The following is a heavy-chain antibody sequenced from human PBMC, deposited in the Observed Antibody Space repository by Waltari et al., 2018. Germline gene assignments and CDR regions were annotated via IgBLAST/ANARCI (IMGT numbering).Heavy chain of an antibody. CDR3: AREGIQLWLLRYYYYGMDV. CDR2: IYYSGST. D-gene: IGHD5-18*01. J-gene: IGHJ6*02. V-gene: IGHV4-39*07. Sequence: QLQLQESGPGLVKPSETLSLTCTVSGGSISSSSYYWGWIRQPPGKGLEWIGSIYYSGSTYYNPSLKSRVTISVDTSKNQFSLKLSSVTAADTAVYYCAREGIQLWLLRYYYYGMDVWGQGTTVTVSS. CDR1: GGSISSSSYY.